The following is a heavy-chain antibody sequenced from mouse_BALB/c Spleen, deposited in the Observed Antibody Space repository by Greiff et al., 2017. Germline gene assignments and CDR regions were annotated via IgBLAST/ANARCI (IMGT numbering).Heavy chain of an antibody. Sequence: EVQVVESGGGLVQPGGSLRLSCATSGFTFTDYYMSWVRQPPGKALEWLGFIRNKANGYTTEYSASVKGRFTISRDNSQSILYLQMNTLRAEDSATYYCARSYGLYYAMDYWGQGTSVTVSS. V-gene: IGHV7-3*02. CDR2: IRNKANGYTT. CDR3: ARSYGLYYAMDY. CDR1: GFTFTDYY. D-gene: IGHD1-1*01. J-gene: IGHJ4*01.